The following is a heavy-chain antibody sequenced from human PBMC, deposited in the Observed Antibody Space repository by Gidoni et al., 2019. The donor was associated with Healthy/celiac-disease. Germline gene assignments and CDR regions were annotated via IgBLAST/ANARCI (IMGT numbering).Heavy chain of an antibody. CDR2: ISYDGSNK. Sequence: QVQLVESGGGVVQPGRSLRLSCAASGFTFCRYAMHWVRQAPGKGLEWVAVISYDGSNKYYADSVKGRFTISRDNSKNTLYLQMNSLRAEDTAVYYCARDFLTGPLYYYYGMDVWGQGTTVTVSS. D-gene: IGHD3-9*01. CDR3: ARDFLTGPLYYYYGMDV. CDR1: GFTFCRYA. J-gene: IGHJ6*02. V-gene: IGHV3-30-3*01.